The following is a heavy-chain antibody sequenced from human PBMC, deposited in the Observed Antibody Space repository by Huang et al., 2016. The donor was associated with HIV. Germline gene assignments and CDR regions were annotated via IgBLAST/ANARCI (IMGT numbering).Heavy chain of an antibody. CDR3: ARDRSGDYYTLDV. J-gene: IGHJ6*04. CDR1: GFTFSSHA. D-gene: IGHD2-21*01. Sequence: QVLLVESGGGVVQPGRSLRLSCAASGFTFSSHAMHWVRQEPGKGMGWVAVIASFDGGRQYYGDAVKGRFTISRDNSNNTLYLQMNSLRPEDTAVYYCARDRSGDYYTLDVWGTGTTVIVSS. CDR2: IASFDGGRQ. V-gene: IGHV3-30-3*01.